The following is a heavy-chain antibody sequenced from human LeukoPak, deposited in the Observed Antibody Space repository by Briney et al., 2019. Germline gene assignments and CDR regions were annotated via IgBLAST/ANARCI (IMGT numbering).Heavy chain of an antibody. CDR1: GYTFTSYG. J-gene: IGHJ6*02. CDR3: ARVGTIFGVALDYYGMDV. D-gene: IGHD3-3*01. V-gene: IGHV1-18*01. CDR2: ISAYNGNT. Sequence: GASVTVSCKASGYTFTSYGISWVRQAPGQGLEWMGWISAYNGNTNYAQKLQGRVTMTTDTSTSTAYMELRSLRSDDTAVYYCARVGTIFGVALDYYGMDVWGQGTTVTVSS.